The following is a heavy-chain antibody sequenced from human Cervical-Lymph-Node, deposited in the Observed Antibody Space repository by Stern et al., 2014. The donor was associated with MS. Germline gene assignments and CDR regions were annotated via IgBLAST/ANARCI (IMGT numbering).Heavy chain of an antibody. J-gene: IGHJ6*02. CDR3: ARGELKEGLVRGMDV. CDR2: IIPIFGTA. D-gene: IGHD1-26*01. CDR1: GGPFSSYA. V-gene: IGHV1-69*01. Sequence: QVQLVESGAEVKKPGSSVKVSCKASGGPFSSYAISWVRQAPGQGLECMGGIIPIFGTANYAKKFQGRVTITADESTSKAYMELSSLRSEDTAVYYCARGELKEGLVRGMDVWGQGTTVTVSS.